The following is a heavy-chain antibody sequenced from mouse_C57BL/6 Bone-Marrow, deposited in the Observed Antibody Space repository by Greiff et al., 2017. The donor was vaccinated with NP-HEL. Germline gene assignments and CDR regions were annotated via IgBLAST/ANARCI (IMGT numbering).Heavy chain of an antibody. J-gene: IGHJ1*03. D-gene: IGHD2-12*01. V-gene: IGHV1-5*01. CDR3: TKGQKKGAYYSPWYFDV. Sequence: EVQRVESGTVLARPGASVKMSCKTSGYTFTSYWMHWVKQRPGQGLEWIGAIYPGNSDTSYNQKFKGKATLTAVTSASTAYMELRSLTKEDAAVYYCTKGQKKGAYYSPWYFDVWGTGTTVTVSS. CDR2: IYPGNSDT. CDR1: GYTFTSYW.